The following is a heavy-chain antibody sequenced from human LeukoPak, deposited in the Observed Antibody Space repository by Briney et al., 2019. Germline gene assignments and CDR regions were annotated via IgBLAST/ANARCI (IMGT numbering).Heavy chain of an antibody. CDR1: GGSFSGYY. D-gene: IGHD3-3*01. CDR3: ARGYSNYDFWSGYYTRGYFDY. CDR2: INHSGST. V-gene: IGHV4-34*01. Sequence: SETLSLTCAVYGGSFSGYYWSWIRQPPGKGLEWIGEINHSGSTNYNPSLKSRVTISVDTSKNQFSLKLSSVTAADTAVYYCARGYSNYDFWSGYYTRGYFDYWGQGTLVTASS. J-gene: IGHJ4*02.